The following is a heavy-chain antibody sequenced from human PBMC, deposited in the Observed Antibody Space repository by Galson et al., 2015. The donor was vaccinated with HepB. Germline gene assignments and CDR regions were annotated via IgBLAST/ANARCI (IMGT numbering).Heavy chain of an antibody. CDR2: FDPEDGET. J-gene: IGHJ4*02. D-gene: IGHD3-16*02. Sequence: SVKVSCKVSGYTLTELSMHWVRQAPGKGLEWMGGFDPEDGETIYAQKFQGRVTMTEDTSTDTAYMELSSLRSEDTAVYYCATRTDDYVWGSYRFWGQGTLATVSS. CDR3: ATRTDDYVWGSYRF. CDR1: GYTLTELS. V-gene: IGHV1-24*01.